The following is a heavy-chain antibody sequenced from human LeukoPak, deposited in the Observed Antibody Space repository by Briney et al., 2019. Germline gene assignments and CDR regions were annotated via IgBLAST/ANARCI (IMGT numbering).Heavy chain of an antibody. CDR3: ARGLLYRGYSYGSGGDY. V-gene: IGHV1-8*01. CDR2: MNPNSGNT. J-gene: IGHJ4*02. D-gene: IGHD5-18*01. Sequence: ASVKVSCKASGYTFTSYDINWVRQATGQGLEWMGWMNPNSGNTGYAQKFQGRVTMTRNTSISTAYMELSSLRSEDTAVYYRARGLLYRGYSYGSGGDYWGQGTLVTVSS. CDR1: GYTFTSYD.